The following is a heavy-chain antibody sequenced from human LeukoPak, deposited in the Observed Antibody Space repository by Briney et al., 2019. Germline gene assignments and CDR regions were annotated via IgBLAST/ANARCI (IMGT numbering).Heavy chain of an antibody. V-gene: IGHV3-9*01. Sequence: GGSLRLSCAASGFTFDDYAMHWVRQAPGKGLEWVSGISWNSGSIGYADSVKGRFTISRDNAKNSLYLRMNGLRADDTAVYYCARGRGILTGYGREYYFDYWGQGTLVTVSS. J-gene: IGHJ4*02. CDR2: ISWNSGSI. CDR3: ARGRGILTGYGREYYFDY. CDR1: GFTFDDYA. D-gene: IGHD3-9*01.